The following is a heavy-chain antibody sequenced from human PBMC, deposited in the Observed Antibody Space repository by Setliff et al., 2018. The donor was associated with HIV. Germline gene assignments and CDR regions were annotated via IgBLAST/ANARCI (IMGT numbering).Heavy chain of an antibody. CDR1: GGSISSSNW. D-gene: IGHD1-7*01. CDR2: IYHSGST. CDR3: ARAALLKLPLGYYYGMDV. V-gene: IGHV4-4*02. Sequence: PSETLSLTCAVSGGSISSSNWWSWVRQPPGKGLEWIGEIYHSGSTNYNPSLKSRVTISVDKSKNHFSLKLSSVTAADTAVYYCARAALLKLPLGYYYGMDVWGQGTTVTSP. J-gene: IGHJ6*02.